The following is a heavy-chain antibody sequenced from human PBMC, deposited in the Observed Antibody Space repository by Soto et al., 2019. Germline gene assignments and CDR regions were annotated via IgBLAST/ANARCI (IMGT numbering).Heavy chain of an antibody. J-gene: IGHJ3*02. CDR2: TSYDGTNK. Sequence: QVQLVESGGGVVQPGRSLRLSCTTSGFIFSVYGLHWVRQAPGKGLEWVAFTSYDGTNKYYADSVKGRFTISRDNSKNTLYLQMTSLRDEDTSVFYCAIEGRERQAFDIWGQGTMVTVSS. V-gene: IGHV3-30-3*02. CDR3: AIEGRERQAFDI. CDR1: GFIFSVYG.